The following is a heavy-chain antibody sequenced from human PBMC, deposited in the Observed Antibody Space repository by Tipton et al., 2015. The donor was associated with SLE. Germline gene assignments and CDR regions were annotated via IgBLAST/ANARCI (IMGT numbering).Heavy chain of an antibody. CDR2: ISAYSGNT. CDR1: GYTFTSYG. CDR3: ARDNIAAAGTKIDY. D-gene: IGHD6-13*01. Sequence: QLVQSGPEVKKPGASVKVSCKASGYTFTSYGISWVRQAPGQGLEWMGWISAYSGNTNYAQKLQGRVTMTTETSTTTAYMELRSLRSDDTAVYYCARDNIAAAGTKIDYWGQGTLVTVSS. J-gene: IGHJ4*02. V-gene: IGHV1-18*01.